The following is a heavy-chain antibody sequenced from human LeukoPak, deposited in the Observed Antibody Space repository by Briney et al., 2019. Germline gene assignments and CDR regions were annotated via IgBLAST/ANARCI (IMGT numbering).Heavy chain of an antibody. Sequence: SETLSLTCPVSGGSVSNFYWTWIRQPPGKGLEWIGYISYSGTTNYNPSLMSRVTISVDTSQNQFSLRLGSVTAADTAVYYCARHSILAGGGYYDYWGQGALVTVSS. J-gene: IGHJ4*02. CDR2: ISYSGTT. D-gene: IGHD3-9*01. CDR3: ARHSILAGGGYYDY. CDR1: GGSVSNFY. V-gene: IGHV4-59*08.